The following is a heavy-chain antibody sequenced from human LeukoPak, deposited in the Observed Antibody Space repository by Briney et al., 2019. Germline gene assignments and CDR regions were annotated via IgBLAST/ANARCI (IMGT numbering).Heavy chain of an antibody. V-gene: IGHV3-21*01. CDR1: GFTFSSYS. CDR3: ARVGRRYWDAFDI. CDR2: ISSSSSYI. D-gene: IGHD2-8*02. J-gene: IGHJ3*02. Sequence: PGGSLRLSCAASGFTFSSYSMNWVRQAPGKGLEWVSSISSSSSYIYYADSVKGRFTISRDSAKNSLYLQMNSLRAEDTAVYYCARVGRRYWDAFDIWGQGTMVTVSS.